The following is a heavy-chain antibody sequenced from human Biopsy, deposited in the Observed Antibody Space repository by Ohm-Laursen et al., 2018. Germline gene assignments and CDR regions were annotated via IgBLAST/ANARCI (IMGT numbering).Heavy chain of an antibody. CDR1: GGSINSANYF. CDR2: IFYRGST. CDR3: ARDYDTSGYYYVS. J-gene: IGHJ5*02. V-gene: IGHV4-39*01. Sequence: SDTLSLTCIVSGGSINSANYFWAWIRQPPGKGLEWIGSIFYRGSTHYKPSLKSRVNISVDTSKNQFSLKLNSVTAADTAVYYCARDYDTSGYYYVSWGQGTLVTVSS. D-gene: IGHD3-22*01.